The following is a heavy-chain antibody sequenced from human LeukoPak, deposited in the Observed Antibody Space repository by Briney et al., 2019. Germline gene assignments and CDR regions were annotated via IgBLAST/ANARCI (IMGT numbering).Heavy chain of an antibody. J-gene: IGHJ6*03. CDR3: ARVGYNTPGYYYMDV. Sequence: SETLSLSCTVPAASISTYYWSWIRQPPGKGLEKIGYIYYSGSTNYNPSLKSRVTLSVDTSKNQFSLKLSSVTAADTAVYYCARVGYNTPGYYYMDVWGKGTTVTVSS. CDR2: IYYSGST. D-gene: IGHD5-24*01. V-gene: IGHV4-59*01. CDR1: AASISTYY.